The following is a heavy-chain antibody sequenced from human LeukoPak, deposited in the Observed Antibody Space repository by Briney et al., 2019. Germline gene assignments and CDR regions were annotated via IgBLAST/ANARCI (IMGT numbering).Heavy chain of an antibody. CDR2: FYYSGST. J-gene: IGHJ4*02. D-gene: IGHD4-23*01. V-gene: IGHV4-39*01. CDR1: GGSFSSSSYN. Sequence: SETLSLTCTVFGGSFSSSSYNWGWIRQPPGKGLVSIVSFYYSGSTYYNPSLKSRVTISVDTSKNQFSLKLSSVTAADTAIYYCARIDGGHHLSPFDYWGQGTLVTVSS. CDR3: ARIDGGHHLSPFDY.